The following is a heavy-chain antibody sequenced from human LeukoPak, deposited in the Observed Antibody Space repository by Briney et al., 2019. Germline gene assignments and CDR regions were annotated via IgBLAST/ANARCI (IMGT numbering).Heavy chain of an antibody. J-gene: IGHJ4*02. V-gene: IGHV3-23*01. CDR2: MAGPADTT. CDR1: GFNFNNFA. CDR3: AKGAEIDH. Sequence: GGSLRLSCAAPGFNFNNFAMSWVRQAPGKGLEWLSAMAGPADTTYYAESVKGRFTISRDYSKSMVFLQMNSLRVEDTAIYYCAKGAEIDHWGQGTLVTVSS.